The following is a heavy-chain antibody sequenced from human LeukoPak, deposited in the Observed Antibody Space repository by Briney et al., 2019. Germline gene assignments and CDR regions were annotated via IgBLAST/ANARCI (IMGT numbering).Heavy chain of an antibody. Sequence: SETLSLTCAVYGGPFSGYYWNWIRQPPGKGLEWIGEINHSGSTNYHPSLKSRVTISVDTSKNQISLKMSSVTAADTAVYYCARGVRSGGTFALDYWGQGTLVTVSS. J-gene: IGHJ4*02. V-gene: IGHV4-34*01. CDR1: GGPFSGYY. D-gene: IGHD2-15*01. CDR2: INHSGST. CDR3: ARGVRSGGTFALDY.